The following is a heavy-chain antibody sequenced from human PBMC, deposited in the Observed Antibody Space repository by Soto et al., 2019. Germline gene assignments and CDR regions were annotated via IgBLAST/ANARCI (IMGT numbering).Heavy chain of an antibody. CDR2: ISTAGDT. CDR3: ARASFVEGDVDL. D-gene: IGHD1-26*01. V-gene: IGHV3-13*01. CDR1: GFTFSSYV. J-gene: IGHJ2*01. Sequence: EVQLVESGGGVVQPGGSLRLSCAASGFTFSSYVMHWVRQPAGKGLEWVSAISTAGDTYYPGSVKDRFTISREDAKNNLYLHVDSRRAGETTMYYCARASFVEGDVDLLSRGTLVSVSS.